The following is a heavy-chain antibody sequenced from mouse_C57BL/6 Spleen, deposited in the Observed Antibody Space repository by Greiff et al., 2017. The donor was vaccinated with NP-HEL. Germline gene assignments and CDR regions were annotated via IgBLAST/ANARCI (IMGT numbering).Heavy chain of an antibody. CDR3: TIPHSSGYRAWFAY. D-gene: IGHD3-2*02. Sequence: VQLKQSGAELVRPGASVKLSCTASGFNIKDDYMHWVKQRPEQGLEWIGWIDPENGDTESASKFQGKATITADTSSNTAYLQLSSLTSEDTAVYYCTIPHSSGYRAWFAYWGQGTLVTVSA. CDR2: IDPENGDT. CDR1: GFNIKDDY. J-gene: IGHJ3*01. V-gene: IGHV14-4*01.